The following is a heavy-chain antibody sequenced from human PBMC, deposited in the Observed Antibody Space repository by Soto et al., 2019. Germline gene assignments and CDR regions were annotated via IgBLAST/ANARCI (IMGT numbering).Heavy chain of an antibody. D-gene: IGHD2-15*01. CDR2: MNPNSGNT. Sequence: ASVKVSCKASGYTFTSYDINWVRQATGQGLEWMGWMNPNSGNTGYAQKFQGRVTMTRNTSISTAYMELSSLRSEDTAVYYCARDRGQGSYYFGMDVWAQGTTVTVSS. CDR3: ARDRGQGSYYFGMDV. V-gene: IGHV1-8*01. CDR1: GYTFTSYD. J-gene: IGHJ6*02.